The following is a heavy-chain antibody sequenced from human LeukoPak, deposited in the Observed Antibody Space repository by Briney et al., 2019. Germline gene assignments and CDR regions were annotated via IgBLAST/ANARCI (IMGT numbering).Heavy chain of an antibody. D-gene: IGHD1-26*01. CDR2: INHSGST. Sequence: PSETLSLTCAVYGGSFSGYYWSWIRQPPGKGLEWIGEINHSGSTNYNPSLKSRVTISVDTSKNQFSLKLSSVTAADTAVYYCARADKMGAEYYFDYWGQGTLVTVSS. CDR1: GGSFSGYY. J-gene: IGHJ4*02. CDR3: ARADKMGAEYYFDY. V-gene: IGHV4-34*01.